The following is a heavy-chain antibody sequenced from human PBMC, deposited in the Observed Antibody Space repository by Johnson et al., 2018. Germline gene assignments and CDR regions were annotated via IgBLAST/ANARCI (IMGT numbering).Heavy chain of an antibody. D-gene: IGHD6-6*01. CDR1: GFIFSTYS. CDR3: ARRSSSSGRDLDY. J-gene: IGHJ4*02. CDR2: ISSSSNTM. Sequence: VRLVQGGGGLVQPGGSLRLCCVVSGFIFSTYSMNWVRQAPGKGLEWVSYISSSSNTMYYADSVKGRFTISRDKAKNSLYRQMNSLRDEDTAVYYCARRSSSSGRDLDYWGQGTLVTVSS. V-gene: IGHV3-48*02.